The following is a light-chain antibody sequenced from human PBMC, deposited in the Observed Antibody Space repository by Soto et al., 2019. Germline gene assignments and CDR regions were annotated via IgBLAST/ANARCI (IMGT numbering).Light chain of an antibody. CDR2: DVS. CDR3: SSYTSRSSVV. V-gene: IGLV2-14*01. CDR1: SSDVGGYNY. Sequence: QSALTQPASVSGSPGQSITISCTGTSSDVGGYNYDSWYQQHPGKAPKLMIYDVSNRPSGVSNRFSGSKSGNTASLTISGLQAEDEADYYCSSYTSRSSVVFGGGTQLTVL. J-gene: IGLJ2*01.